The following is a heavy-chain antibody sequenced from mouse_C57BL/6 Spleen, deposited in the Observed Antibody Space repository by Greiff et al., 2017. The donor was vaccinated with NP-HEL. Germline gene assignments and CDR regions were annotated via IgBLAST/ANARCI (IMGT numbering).Heavy chain of an antibody. V-gene: IGHV1-61*01. J-gene: IGHJ2*01. Sequence: QVHVKQPGAELVRPGSSVKLSCKASGYTFTSYWLDWVKQRPGQGLEWIGNIYPSDSETHYNQKFKDKATLTVDKSSSTAYMQLSSLTSEDSAVYYCASGTSGGFDYWGQGTTLTVSS. CDR3: ASGTSGGFDY. CDR2: IYPSDSET. D-gene: IGHD4-1*01. CDR1: GYTFTSYW.